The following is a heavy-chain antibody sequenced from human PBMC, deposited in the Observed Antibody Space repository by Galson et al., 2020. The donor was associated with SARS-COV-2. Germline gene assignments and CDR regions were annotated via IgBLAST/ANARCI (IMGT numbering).Heavy chain of an antibody. Sequence: GGSLRLSCAASGFTVGSRWISWVRQAPGKGLEWVSLITPAGEALYAQAVVKGRFAVSRDMSRNTVFLQLNSLRAEDTAVYYCLREGDNINPDYWGQGTPVTVSS. V-gene: IGHV3-53*01. CDR3: LREGDNINPDY. CDR2: ITPAGEA. CDR1: GFTVGSRW. J-gene: IGHJ4*02. D-gene: IGHD2-15*01.